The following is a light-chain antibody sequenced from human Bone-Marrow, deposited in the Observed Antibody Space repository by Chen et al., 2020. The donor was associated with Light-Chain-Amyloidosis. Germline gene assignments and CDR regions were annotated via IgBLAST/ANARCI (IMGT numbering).Light chain of an antibody. CDR3: NSYTTSDTYV. CDR1: SGDVGAYKY. CDR2: DVS. Sequence: QSALTQPASVSGSPGQSITISCTGTSGDVGAYKYVSWYQQHPGKAPKLLIYDVSNRPSGVSNRFSGSKSGNTASLTISGLQAEDEADYYCNSYTTSDTYVFGTGTEVTVL. V-gene: IGLV2-14*03. J-gene: IGLJ1*01.